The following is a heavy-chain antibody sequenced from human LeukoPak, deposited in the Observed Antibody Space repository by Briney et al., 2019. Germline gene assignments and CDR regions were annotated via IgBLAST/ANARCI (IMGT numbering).Heavy chain of an antibody. CDR2: IAYDGSRA. D-gene: IGHD1-14*01. J-gene: IGHJ4*02. V-gene: IGHV3-33*01. CDR1: GFTFGCYG. CDR3: TRYNNDHFDY. Sequence: SGRSLRLSCAGSGFTFGCYGMHWFRQTPGKGLEWVAVIAYDGSRAFYADSVKGRFTISRDNSKNTMSVQMDDLRAEDTAVYYCTRYNNDHFDYWGQGTLVTVSS.